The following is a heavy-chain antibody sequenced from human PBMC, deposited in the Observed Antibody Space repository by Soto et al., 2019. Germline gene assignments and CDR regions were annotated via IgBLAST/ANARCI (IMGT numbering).Heavy chain of an antibody. CDR3: ARGGGYSGYDLDY. J-gene: IGHJ4*02. CDR2: IWYDGSNK. Sequence: QVQLVESGGGVVQPGRSLRLSCAASGFTFSSYGMHWVRQAPGKGLEWVAVIWYDGSNKYYADSVKGRFTISRDNPKNTLYLQMNSLRAEDTAVYYCARGGGYSGYDLDYWGQGTLVTVSS. D-gene: IGHD5-12*01. CDR1: GFTFSSYG. V-gene: IGHV3-33*01.